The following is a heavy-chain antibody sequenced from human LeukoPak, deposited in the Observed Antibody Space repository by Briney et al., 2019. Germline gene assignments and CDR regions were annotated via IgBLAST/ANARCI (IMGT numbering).Heavy chain of an antibody. Sequence: GGSLRLSCSVSGITFNNYAMNWVRLAPGTGLEWVANIRQDGSETYYMDSLKGRFTVSRDNAKNTLHLQMNSLRAEDTAVYYCVGYDPFDYWGQGTLVTVSS. CDR3: VGYDPFDY. CDR1: GITFNNYA. CDR2: IRQDGSET. J-gene: IGHJ4*02. D-gene: IGHD5-12*01. V-gene: IGHV3-7*03.